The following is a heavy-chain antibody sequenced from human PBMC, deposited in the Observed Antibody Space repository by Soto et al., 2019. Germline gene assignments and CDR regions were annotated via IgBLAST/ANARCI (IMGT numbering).Heavy chain of an antibody. Sequence: GESLKISCKGSGYSFTNYWIGWVRQMPGKGLEWMGIIYPGDSDTRYSPSFQGQVTISADKSISTAYLQWSSLKASDTAMYYCARVVSDYYYDSSGYYPFDYWGQGTLVTVSS. CDR3: ARVVSDYYYDSSGYYPFDY. CDR2: IYPGDSDT. J-gene: IGHJ4*02. D-gene: IGHD3-22*01. V-gene: IGHV5-51*01. CDR1: GYSFTNYW.